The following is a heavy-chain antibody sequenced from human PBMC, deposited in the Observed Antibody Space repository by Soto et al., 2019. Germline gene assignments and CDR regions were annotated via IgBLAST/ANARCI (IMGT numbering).Heavy chain of an antibody. CDR1: GFTFSNDA. V-gene: IGHV3-23*01. J-gene: IGHJ4*02. CDR2: LSTTGGIT. Sequence: GGSLRLSFATTGFTFSNDAMAWFRQTPEKGLEWASTLSTTGGITLYADSVKGRFTISRDNATNSLYLQMNSLRDEDTAVYYCVRDSTLTAAARPDYWGQGTLVTVSS. CDR3: VRDSTLTAAARPDY. D-gene: IGHD4-17*01.